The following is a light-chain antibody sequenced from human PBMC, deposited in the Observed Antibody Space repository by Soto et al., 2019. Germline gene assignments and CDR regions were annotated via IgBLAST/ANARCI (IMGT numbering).Light chain of an antibody. CDR2: AAS. J-gene: IGKJ4*01. Sequence: DIQMTQSPSSLSASVGDRVTITCRAGQNIDTFLNWYQQKPEKAPKLLIYAASSLQSGVPSRFSGSGSGTEFTLTISSLQPEDFGTYYCQQSYSIFLTFGGGTKVEIK. V-gene: IGKV1-39*01. CDR3: QQSYSIFLT. CDR1: QNIDTF.